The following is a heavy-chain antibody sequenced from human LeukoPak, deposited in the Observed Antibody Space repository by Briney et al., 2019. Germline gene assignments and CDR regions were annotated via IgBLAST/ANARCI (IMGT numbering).Heavy chain of an antibody. D-gene: IGHD5-12*01. V-gene: IGHV1-24*01. Sequence: ASVKVSCKVSGYTLTELSMHWVRQAPGKGHEWMGGFDPEDGETIYAQKFQGRVTMTEDTSTDTAYMELSSLRSEDTAVYYCATVEKDSGHNDYRGQGTLVTVSS. J-gene: IGHJ4*02. CDR3: ATVEKDSGHNDY. CDR2: FDPEDGET. CDR1: GYTLTELS.